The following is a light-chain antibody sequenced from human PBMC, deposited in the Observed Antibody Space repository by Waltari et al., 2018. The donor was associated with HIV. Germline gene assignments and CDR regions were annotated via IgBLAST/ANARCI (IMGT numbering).Light chain of an antibody. J-gene: IGLJ2*01. CDR3: WAFAGFSNIL. Sequence: QSALPQPASVSGSPGQSITISSTGTRGHVGSYTFVSWYQLHPGKAPQLIVYEDIQRPSGVSDRFSGSKSGNTASLTISGLQAEDEADYCCWAFAGFSNILFGGGTKLTVL. V-gene: IGLV2-23*01. CDR2: EDI. CDR1: RGHVGSYTF.